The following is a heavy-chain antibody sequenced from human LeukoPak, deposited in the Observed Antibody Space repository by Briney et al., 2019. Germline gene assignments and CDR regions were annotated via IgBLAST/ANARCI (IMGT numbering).Heavy chain of an antibody. J-gene: IGHJ4*02. D-gene: IGHD4-23*01. Sequence: GGSLRLSCAASGFTFSNFWMSWVRQAPGKGLEWVANIKQDGSEKYYVDSVKGRFTISRDNAKTSLFLQMNSLRIDDTAMYYCTRTVNSASDFWGQGTLVTVSS. CDR2: IKQDGSEK. CDR3: TRTVNSASDF. V-gene: IGHV3-7*03. CDR1: GFTFSNFW.